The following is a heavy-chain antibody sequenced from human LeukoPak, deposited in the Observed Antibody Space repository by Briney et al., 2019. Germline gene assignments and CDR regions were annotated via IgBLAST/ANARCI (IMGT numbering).Heavy chain of an antibody. Sequence: PGGSLRLSCAASGFIFSNSAMNWVRQARGKGLEWVSAISGSGDNIYYADSVKGRFTISRDNSKNTLYLQMNSLRAEDTAVYYCAKDNRGVEQWLVPRNDYWGQGTLVTVSS. D-gene: IGHD6-19*01. V-gene: IGHV3-23*01. CDR2: ISGSGDNI. J-gene: IGHJ4*02. CDR3: AKDNRGVEQWLVPRNDY. CDR1: GFIFSNSA.